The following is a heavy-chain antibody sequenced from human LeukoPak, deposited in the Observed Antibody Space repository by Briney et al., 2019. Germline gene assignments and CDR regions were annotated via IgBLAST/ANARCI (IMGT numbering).Heavy chain of an antibody. CDR1: GGTFSSYA. CDR2: IIPILGIA. V-gene: IGHV1-69*04. CDR3: ARDPGGYNYGTRYFDY. Sequence: SVKVSCKASGGTFSSYAISWVRQASGQGLEWMGRIIPILGIANYAQKFQGRVTITADKSTSTAYMELSSLRSEDTAVYYCARDPGGYNYGTRYFDYWGQGTLVTVSS. D-gene: IGHD5-24*01. J-gene: IGHJ4*02.